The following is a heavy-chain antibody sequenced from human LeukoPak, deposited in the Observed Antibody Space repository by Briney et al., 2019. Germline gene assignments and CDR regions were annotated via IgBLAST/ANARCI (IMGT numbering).Heavy chain of an antibody. Sequence: SETLSLTCTVSGDSISSGDYYWSWIRQPPGKGLEWIGYIYSSGSTYYHPSLKSRVIISVDTSKNQFSLKLSSVTAADTAVYYCARAYGYSTGWYLSDWGQGTLVTVSS. CDR2: IYSSGST. V-gene: IGHV4-30-4*01. J-gene: IGHJ4*02. CDR1: GDSISSGDYY. CDR3: ARAYGYSTGWYLSD. D-gene: IGHD6-19*01.